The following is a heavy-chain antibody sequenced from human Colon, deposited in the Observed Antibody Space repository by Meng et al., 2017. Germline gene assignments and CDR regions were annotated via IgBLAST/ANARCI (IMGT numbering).Heavy chain of an antibody. D-gene: IGHD3-3*01. V-gene: IGHV4-38-2*02. CDR3: ARDLKYYDFWSGYYWFDI. Sequence: SETLSLTCAVPGYSISSGYYSGWIRQPPGKGLEWIGSIYHSGSTYYHPAFKSRVTISVDTSKNQFSLKLISVTAADTAVYSCARDLKYYDFWSGYYWFDIWGQGTMVTVSS. CDR2: IYHSGST. CDR1: GYSISSGYY. J-gene: IGHJ3*02.